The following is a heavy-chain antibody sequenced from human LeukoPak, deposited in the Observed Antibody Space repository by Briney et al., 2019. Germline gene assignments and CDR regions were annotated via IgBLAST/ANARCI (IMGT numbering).Heavy chain of an antibody. V-gene: IGHV7-4-1*02. CDR2: INTNNGNP. D-gene: IGHD1-14*01. J-gene: IGHJ5*02. CDR1: GYSFTTYT. CDR3: PRKKVEPERYFDL. Sequence: GASVKVSCKASGYSFTTYTLNWVRQAPGQGLEWMGWINTNNGNPTYAQAFTGRFVFSLDTSVNTAYLQINSLKPEDTAVYYCPRKKVEPERYFDLWGQGTLVTVSS.